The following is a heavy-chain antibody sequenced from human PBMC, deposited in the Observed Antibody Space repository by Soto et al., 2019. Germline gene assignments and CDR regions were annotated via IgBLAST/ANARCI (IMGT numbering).Heavy chain of an antibody. CDR3: ASHLGYCSSTSCYRGAFDI. Sequence: GGSLRLSCAASGFTFSDHYMDWVRQAPGKGLEWVGRTRNKANSYTTEYAASVKGRFTISRDDSKNSLYLQMNSLKTEDTAVYYCASHLGYCSSTSCYRGAFDIWGQGTMVTVSS. J-gene: IGHJ3*02. V-gene: IGHV3-72*01. CDR1: GFTFSDHY. D-gene: IGHD2-2*01. CDR2: TRNKANSYTT.